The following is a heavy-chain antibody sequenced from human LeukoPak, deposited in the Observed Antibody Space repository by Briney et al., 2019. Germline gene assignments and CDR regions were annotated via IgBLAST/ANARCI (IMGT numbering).Heavy chain of an antibody. CDR3: ARQRNTAFDY. Sequence: GGSPRLSCAASGFTVSSNYMSWVRQAPGKGLEWVSVIYSGGSTYYADSVKGRFTISRDNSKNTLYLQMNSLRAEDTAVYYCARQRNTAFDYWGQGTLVTVSS. V-gene: IGHV3-66*04. CDR2: IYSGGST. D-gene: IGHD1/OR15-1a*01. CDR1: GFTVSSNY. J-gene: IGHJ4*02.